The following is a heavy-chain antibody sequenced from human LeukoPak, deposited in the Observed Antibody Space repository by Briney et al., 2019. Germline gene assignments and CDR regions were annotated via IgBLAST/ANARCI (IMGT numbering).Heavy chain of an antibody. CDR3: AREVWGPEY. J-gene: IGHJ4*02. V-gene: IGHV3-74*01. Sequence: GGSLRLSCAASGFTFSSYWMHWVRQAPGKGLVWVSHIITDETTAGYADSVKGRFTTSRDNANNTLYLQLNSVRAEDTAVYYCAREVWGPEYWGQGTLVTVSS. CDR2: IITDETTA. CDR1: GFTFSSYW. D-gene: IGHD1-14*01.